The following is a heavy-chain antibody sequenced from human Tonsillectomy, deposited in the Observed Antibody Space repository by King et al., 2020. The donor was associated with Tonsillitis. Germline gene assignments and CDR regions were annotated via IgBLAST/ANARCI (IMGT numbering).Heavy chain of an antibody. V-gene: IGHV3-64*01. Sequence: VQLVESGGGLVQPGGSLRLSCAASGFTFSSYAMHWVRQAPGKGLEYVSAISSNGGITYYAKSVKGRFTISRDNSKNTLYLQMGSLRAEEMAVYYCARDGPPDYWGQGTLVTVSS. CDR1: GFTFSSYA. CDR2: ISSNGGIT. J-gene: IGHJ4*02. CDR3: ARDGPPDY.